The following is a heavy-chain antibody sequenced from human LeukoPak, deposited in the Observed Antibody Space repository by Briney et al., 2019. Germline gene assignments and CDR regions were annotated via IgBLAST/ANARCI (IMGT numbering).Heavy chain of an antibody. Sequence: GGSLRLSCAASGFTFSSYTMHWVRQAPGKGLEYVAAIISHGASTYYANSVQGRFTISRDNSKNTLYLQMGSLRAEDKAVYYCARVMMGATKSNYNYYVMDVWGQGTTVTVSS. J-gene: IGHJ6*02. CDR2: IISHGAST. V-gene: IGHV3-64*01. CDR3: ARVMMGATKSNYNYYVMDV. CDR1: GFTFSSYT. D-gene: IGHD1-26*01.